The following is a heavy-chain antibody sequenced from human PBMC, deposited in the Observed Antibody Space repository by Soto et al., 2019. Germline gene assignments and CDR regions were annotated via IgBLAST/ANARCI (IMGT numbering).Heavy chain of an antibody. J-gene: IGHJ5*02. CDR2: MNPNSGNT. CDR3: ARAFWQQLVLGRQGQNWFDP. Sequence: QVQLVQSGAEVKKPGASVKVSCKASGYTFTSYDINWVRQATGQGLEWMGWMNPNSGNTGYAQKFQGRVTMTRNTSISTAYMELSSLRSEDTAVYYCARAFWQQLVLGRQGQNWFDPWGQGTLVTVSS. D-gene: IGHD6-13*01. CDR1: GYTFTSYD. V-gene: IGHV1-8*01.